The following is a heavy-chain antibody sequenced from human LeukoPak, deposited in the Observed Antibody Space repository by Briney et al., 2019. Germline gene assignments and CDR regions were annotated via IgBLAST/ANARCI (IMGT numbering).Heavy chain of an antibody. D-gene: IGHD3-22*01. CDR2: IIPIFGTA. V-gene: IGHV1-69*01. CDR3: ARGNDSSGYYYGYYFDY. Sequence: SVKVSCKASGGTFSSYAISWVRQAPGQGLEWMGGIIPIFGTANYAQKFQGRVTITADESTSTAYMELSSLRSEDTAVYYCARGNDSSGYYYGYYFDYWGQGTLVTVSS. CDR1: GGTFSSYA. J-gene: IGHJ4*02.